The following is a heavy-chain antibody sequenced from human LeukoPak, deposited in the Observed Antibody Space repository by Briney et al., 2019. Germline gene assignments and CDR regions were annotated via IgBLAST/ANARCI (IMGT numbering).Heavy chain of an antibody. J-gene: IGHJ4*02. CDR3: ATLGYCSGGSCYDFDY. CDR1: GYTFTSYY. Sequence: ASVKVSCKASGYTFTSYYMHWVRQAPGQGLEWMGIINPSGGSTSYAQKFQGRVTMTRDTSTSTVYMELSSLRSEDTAVYYCATLGYCSGGSCYDFDYWGQGTLVTVFS. CDR2: INPSGGST. V-gene: IGHV1-46*03. D-gene: IGHD2-15*01.